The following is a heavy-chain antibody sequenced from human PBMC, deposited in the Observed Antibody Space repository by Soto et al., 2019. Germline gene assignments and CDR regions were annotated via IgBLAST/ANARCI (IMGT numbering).Heavy chain of an antibody. D-gene: IGHD3-22*01. CDR1: GFTFTNAW. Sequence: KAGGSLRLSCAASGFTFTNAWINWVRQAPGKGLEWVGRIKSKTDGGTTDYAEPVKGRFAISRDDSNNMVYLQMNSLKIEDTAVYYCTTDSYSTIIIVRFDYWGHGTLVTVS. CDR3: TTDSYSTIIIVRFDY. V-gene: IGHV3-15*07. J-gene: IGHJ4*01. CDR2: IKSKTDGGTT.